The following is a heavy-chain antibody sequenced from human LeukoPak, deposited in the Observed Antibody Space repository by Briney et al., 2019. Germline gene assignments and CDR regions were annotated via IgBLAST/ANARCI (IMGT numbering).Heavy chain of an antibody. CDR1: GYTFTSNY. V-gene: IGHV1-46*01. CDR2: ISPSGGST. Sequence: ASVKVSCKAFGYTFTSNYMHWMRQAPGQGPEWMGVISPSGGSTTYAQKFQGRVTMTEDTSTDTAYMELSSLRSEDTAVYYCATAQYGGRYCSGGSCYVPINWFDPWGQGTLVTVSS. CDR3: ATAQYGGRYCSGGSCYVPINWFDP. D-gene: IGHD2-15*01. J-gene: IGHJ5*02.